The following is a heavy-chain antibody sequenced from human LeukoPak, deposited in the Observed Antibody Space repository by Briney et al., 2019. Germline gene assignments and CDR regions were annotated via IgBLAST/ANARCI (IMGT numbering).Heavy chain of an antibody. CDR1: GGSISSYY. CDR2: VYYSGST. Sequence: SETLSLTCTVSGGSISSYYWSWIRQPPGKGLEWIGYVYYSGSTNYNPSLKSRVTISVDTSKNQFSLKLSSVTAADTAVYYCARNNYYGSGSYYNYYYYGMDVWGQGTTVTVSS. CDR3: ARNNYYGSGSYYNYYYYGMDV. D-gene: IGHD3-10*01. V-gene: IGHV4-59*01. J-gene: IGHJ6*02.